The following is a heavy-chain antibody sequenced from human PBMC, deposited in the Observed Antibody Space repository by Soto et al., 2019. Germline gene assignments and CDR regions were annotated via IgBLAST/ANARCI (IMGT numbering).Heavy chain of an antibody. CDR2: IKQDGSEK. D-gene: IGHD3-3*01. J-gene: IGHJ5*02. CDR1: GFSLSDHC. CDR3: ARDRDYDFWSGYYPKPNWFDP. Sequence: GGSLRLCCAACGFSLSDHCLHWVRQAPGKGLEWVANIKQDGSEKYYVDSVKGRFTISRDNAKNSLYLQMNSLRAEDTAVYYCARDRDYDFWSGYYPKPNWFDPWGQGTLVTVSS. V-gene: IGHV3-7*01.